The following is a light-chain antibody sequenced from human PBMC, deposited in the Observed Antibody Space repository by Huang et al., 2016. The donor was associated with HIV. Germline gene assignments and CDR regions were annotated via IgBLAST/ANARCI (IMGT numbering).Light chain of an antibody. CDR2: GAS. J-gene: IGKJ1*01. CDR1: QSGSSN. V-gene: IGKV3-15*01. CDR3: HQYTKWPSWT. Sequence: EIVMTQSPGTLTVSPGERATLSCRASQSGSSNLAWYQQKPGQTPRLLIYGASTRATGIPARFSGSGSGTEFTLTISSLQSEDFGVYYCHQYTKWPSWTFGQGTKVEIK.